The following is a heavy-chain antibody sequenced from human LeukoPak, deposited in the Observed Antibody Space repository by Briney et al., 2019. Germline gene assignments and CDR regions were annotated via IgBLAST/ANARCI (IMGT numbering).Heavy chain of an antibody. V-gene: IGHV3-30-3*01. J-gene: IGHJ4*02. Sequence: PGGSLRLSCAASGFTFSNAWMSWVRQAPGKGLEWVAVISYDGSNKYYADSVKGRFTISRDNSKNTLYLQMNSLRAEDTAVYYCASPGITGTFDYWGQGTLVTVSS. CDR3: ASPGITGTFDY. D-gene: IGHD1-7*01. CDR2: ISYDGSNK. CDR1: GFTFSNAW.